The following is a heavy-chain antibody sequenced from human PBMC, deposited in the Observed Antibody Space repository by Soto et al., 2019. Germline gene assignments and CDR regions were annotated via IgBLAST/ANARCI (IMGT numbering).Heavy chain of an antibody. CDR2: IYGGGST. CDR3: ARDLPDGSSWPRLFHGMDV. V-gene: IGHV3-53*01. J-gene: IGHJ6*02. CDR1: GFTVSSNY. Sequence: GGSLRLSCAASGFTVSSNYMSWVRQAPGKGLEWVSVIYGGGSTYYADSVKGRFTISRDNSKNTLYLQMNSLRAEDTAVYYCARDLPDGSSWPRLFHGMDVWGQGTTVTVSS. D-gene: IGHD6-13*01.